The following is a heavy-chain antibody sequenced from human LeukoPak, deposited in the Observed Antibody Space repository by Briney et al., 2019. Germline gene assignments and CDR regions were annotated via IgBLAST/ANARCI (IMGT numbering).Heavy chain of an antibody. Sequence: ASVKVSCKASGYTFTSYYMHWVRQAPGQGLEWMGIINPSGGSTSYAQKFQGRVTMTRDMSTSTVYMELSSLRSEDTAVYYCARGSIAARPEGGIDYRGQGTLVTVSS. J-gene: IGHJ4*02. CDR2: INPSGGST. CDR3: ARGSIAARPEGGIDY. CDR1: GYTFTSYY. V-gene: IGHV1-46*01. D-gene: IGHD6-6*01.